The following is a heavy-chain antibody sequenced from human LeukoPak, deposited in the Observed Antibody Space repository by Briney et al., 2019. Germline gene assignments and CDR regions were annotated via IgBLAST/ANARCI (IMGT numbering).Heavy chain of an antibody. CDR1: GYTFTSYD. J-gene: IGHJ1*01. CDR3: ARGLRDSSGREYFQH. Sequence: ASVKVSCKASGYTFTSYDISWVRQAAGQGLEWMGWMNPNSGNTGYAQKFKGRVTMTGNTSINTAYMELSSLRSEDTAVYYCARGLRDSSGREYFQHWGQGTMVTVSS. V-gene: IGHV1-8*01. CDR2: MNPNSGNT. D-gene: IGHD3-22*01.